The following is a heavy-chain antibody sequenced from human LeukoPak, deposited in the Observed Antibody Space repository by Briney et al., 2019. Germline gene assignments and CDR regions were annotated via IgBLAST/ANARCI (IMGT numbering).Heavy chain of an antibody. Sequence: SETLSLTCTVSGGSISSSSYYWGWIRQPPGKGLEWIGSIYYSGSTYYNPSLKSRVTISVDTSKNQFSLKLSSVTAADTAVYYCARGELSFDYWGQGTLVTVSS. CDR3: ARGELSFDY. CDR2: IYYSGST. J-gene: IGHJ4*02. V-gene: IGHV4-39*07. D-gene: IGHD1-7*01. CDR1: GGSISSSSYY.